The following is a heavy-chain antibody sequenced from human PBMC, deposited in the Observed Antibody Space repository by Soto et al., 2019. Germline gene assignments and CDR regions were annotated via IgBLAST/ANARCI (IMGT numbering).Heavy chain of an antibody. J-gene: IGHJ4*02. Sequence: SETLSLTCAVNGGSFSGYYWTWIRQPTGTGLKWNGEINHSKSTNYNPSHKSRVTISVDTSKNQFSLKLTSVTAADTAVYYCARDKITGLFDYWGQGTLVTVSS. CDR3: ARDKITGLFDY. V-gene: IGHV4-34*01. CDR2: INHSKST. D-gene: IGHD2-8*02. CDR1: GGSFSGYY.